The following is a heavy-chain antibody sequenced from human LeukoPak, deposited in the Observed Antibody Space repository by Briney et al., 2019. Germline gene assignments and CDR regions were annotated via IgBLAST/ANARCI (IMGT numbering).Heavy chain of an antibody. CDR1: GFTFSSYA. Sequence: PGGSLRLSCAASGFTFSSYAMSWVRQAPGKGLEWVSAISGSGGGTYYADSVKGRFTISRDNSKNTLYPQMNSLRAEDTAVYYCAKDSPMITFGGVIAFDYWGQGTLVTVSS. D-gene: IGHD3-16*02. V-gene: IGHV3-23*01. CDR2: ISGSGGGT. CDR3: AKDSPMITFGGVIAFDY. J-gene: IGHJ4*02.